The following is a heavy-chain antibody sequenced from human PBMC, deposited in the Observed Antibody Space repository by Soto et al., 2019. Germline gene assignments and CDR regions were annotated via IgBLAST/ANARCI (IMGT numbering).Heavy chain of an antibody. D-gene: IGHD5-12*01. CDR1: GGTFSSYA. J-gene: IGHJ4*02. Sequence: SVKVSCKASGGTFSSYAISWVRQAPGQGLEWMGGIIPIFGTANYAQKFQGRVTITADESTSTAYMELSSLRSEDTAVYYCARGGSEMATSTHFDYWGQGTLVTVSS. CDR3: ARGGSEMATSTHFDY. CDR2: IIPIFGTA. V-gene: IGHV1-69*13.